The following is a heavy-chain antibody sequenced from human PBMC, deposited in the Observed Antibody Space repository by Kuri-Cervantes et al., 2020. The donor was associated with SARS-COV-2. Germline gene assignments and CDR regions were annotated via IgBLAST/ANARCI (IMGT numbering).Heavy chain of an antibody. CDR3: ARQMMSSITIFGVVITKNWFDP. J-gene: IGHJ5*02. CDR2: IYYSGST. V-gene: IGHV4-39*01. Sequence: GSLRLSCTVSGGSISSSSYYWGWLRQPPGKGLEWIGSIYYSGSTYYNPSLKSRVTISVDTSKNQFSLKLSSVTAADTAVYYCARQMMSSITIFGVVITKNWFDPWGQGTLVTVSS. CDR1: GGSISSSSYY. D-gene: IGHD3-3*01.